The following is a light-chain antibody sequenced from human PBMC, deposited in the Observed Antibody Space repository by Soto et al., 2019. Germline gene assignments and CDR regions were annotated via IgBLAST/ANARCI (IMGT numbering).Light chain of an antibody. Sequence: IQMTQSPSPLSASVGDRVTITCRASQSISIYLNWYQQKPGKAPKLLIYAASSLQSGVPSRFSGSGSGTDFTLTISSLQPEDVATYYCQQSYSTPRTFGQGTKVDIK. CDR2: AAS. CDR1: QSISIY. CDR3: QQSYSTPRT. J-gene: IGKJ1*01. V-gene: IGKV1-39*01.